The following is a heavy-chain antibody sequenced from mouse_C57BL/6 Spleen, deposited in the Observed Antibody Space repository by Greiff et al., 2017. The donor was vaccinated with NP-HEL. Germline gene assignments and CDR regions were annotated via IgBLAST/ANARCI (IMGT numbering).Heavy chain of an antibody. CDR3: TGGNYNYFDY. D-gene: IGHD2-1*01. J-gene: IGHJ2*01. Sequence: QVQLKESGAELVRPGASVTLSCKASGYTFTDYEMHWVKQTPVHGLEWIGAIDPETGGTAYNQKFKGKAILTADKSSSTAYMELRSLTSEDSAVYYCTGGNYNYFDYWGQGTTLTVSS. CDR1: GYTFTDYE. V-gene: IGHV1-15*01. CDR2: IDPETGGT.